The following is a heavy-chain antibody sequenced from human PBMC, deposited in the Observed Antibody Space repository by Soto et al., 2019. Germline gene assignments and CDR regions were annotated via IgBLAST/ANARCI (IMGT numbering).Heavy chain of an antibody. CDR3: ARDLGGYCSGGSCYGPFDY. Sequence: GGSLRLSCAASGFTFSNYDMSWVRQAPGKGLEWVSSISSSGSSTNYADSAKGRFTNSRDNPKNKLYLQMSRQRAEDTAVYYCARDLGGYCSGGSCYGPFDYWGQGTLVTVSS. CDR2: ISSSGSST. J-gene: IGHJ4*02. CDR1: GFTFSNYD. D-gene: IGHD2-15*01. V-gene: IGHV3-23*01.